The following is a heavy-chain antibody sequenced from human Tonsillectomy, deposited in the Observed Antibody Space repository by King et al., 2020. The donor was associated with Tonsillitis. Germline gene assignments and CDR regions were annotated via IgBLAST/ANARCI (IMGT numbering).Heavy chain of an antibody. V-gene: IGHV3-21*01. Sequence: VQLVESGGGLVKPGGSLRLSCAASGFTFSSYSMNWVRHAPGKGLEWVSSISSSSSYIYYADSVKGRFTISRDNAKNSLYLQMNSLGAEDTAVYYCARGDCSSTSCRNYYYYGMDVWGQGTTVTVSS. J-gene: IGHJ6*02. CDR2: ISSSSSYI. CDR3: ARGDCSSTSCRNYYYYGMDV. D-gene: IGHD2-2*01. CDR1: GFTFSSYS.